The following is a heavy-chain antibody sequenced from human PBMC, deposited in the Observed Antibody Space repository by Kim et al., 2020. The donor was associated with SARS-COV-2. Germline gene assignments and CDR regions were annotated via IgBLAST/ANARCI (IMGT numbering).Heavy chain of an antibody. Sequence: SQTLSLTCVISGDSVSTNGVGWNWIRQTPSRGLEWLGRTYYRSKWNTDYADSVKSRSTITRDTSKNQFSLHLNFVTPEDTAVYYCARVLGVYFPIDSWGQ. D-gene: IGHD3-10*01. CDR1: GDSVSTNGVG. CDR3: ARVLGVYFPIDS. J-gene: IGHJ4*02. V-gene: IGHV6-1*01. CDR2: TYYRSKWNT.